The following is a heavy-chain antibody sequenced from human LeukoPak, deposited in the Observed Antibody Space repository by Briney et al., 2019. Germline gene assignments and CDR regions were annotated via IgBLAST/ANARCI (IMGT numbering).Heavy chain of an antibody. CDR3: ARVKGDFWSGYLDY. Sequence: SETLSLTCTVSGGSISSSDYYWGWIRQPPGKGLEWIGSLYYSGSTNYNPSLKSRVTISVDTSKNQFSLKLSSVTAADTAVYYCARVKGDFWSGYLDYWGQGTLVTVSS. CDR1: GGSISSSDYY. J-gene: IGHJ4*02. CDR2: LYYSGST. D-gene: IGHD3-3*01. V-gene: IGHV4-39*07.